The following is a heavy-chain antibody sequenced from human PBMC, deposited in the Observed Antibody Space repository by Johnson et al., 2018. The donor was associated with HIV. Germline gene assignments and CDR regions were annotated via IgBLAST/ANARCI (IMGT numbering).Heavy chain of an antibody. CDR3: ATGGSIGYFDWLSNFDI. D-gene: IGHD3-9*01. J-gene: IGHJ3*02. V-gene: IGHV3-13*01. CDR2: IGTAGDT. Sequence: VQLVESGGGVVQPGGSLRLSCAASGFSVSTYDMHWVRQATGKGLDWVSVIGTAGDTYYLGSVKGRFTISRDNSKNTLYLQMGSLRTEDMAVYYCATGGSIGYFDWLSNFDIWGQGTMVTVSS. CDR1: GFSVSTYD.